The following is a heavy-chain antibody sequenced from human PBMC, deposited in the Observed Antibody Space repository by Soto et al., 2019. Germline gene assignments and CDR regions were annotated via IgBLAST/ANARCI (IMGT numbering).Heavy chain of an antibody. CDR1: GFTFSSYG. CDR2: ISYDGSNK. V-gene: IGHV3-30*18. CDR3: AKVLFGGRLEWLLSDAFDI. D-gene: IGHD3-3*01. J-gene: IGHJ3*02. Sequence: QVQLVESGGGVVQPGRSLRLSCAASGFTFSSYGMHWVRQAPGKGLEWVAVISYDGSNKYYADSVKGRFTISRDNSKNTLYLQMNSLRAEDTAVYYCAKVLFGGRLEWLLSDAFDIWGQGTMVTVSS.